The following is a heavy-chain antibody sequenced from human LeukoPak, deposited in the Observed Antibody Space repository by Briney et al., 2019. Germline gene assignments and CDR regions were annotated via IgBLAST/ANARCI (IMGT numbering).Heavy chain of an antibody. J-gene: IGHJ5*02. V-gene: IGHV4-39*01. CDR3: VRHDSWNNDNWFDL. Sequence: PSQTLSLTCTVSGGSISSSSYYWGWLRQPPGKGREWIGSIYYSGSTYYNPSLKSRVTISVDTSNNQFSLKLSSVTAADTAVYYCVRHDSWNNDNWFDLWGQGTLVTVFS. CDR2: IYYSGST. CDR1: GGSISSSSYY. D-gene: IGHD1/OR15-1a*01.